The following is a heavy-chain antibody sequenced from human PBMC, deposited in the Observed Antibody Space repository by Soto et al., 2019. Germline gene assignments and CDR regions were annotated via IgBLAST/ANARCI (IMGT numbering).Heavy chain of an antibody. J-gene: IGHJ4*02. CDR2: INPIGGST. CDR1: GYTFTTYY. Sequence: QVQLVQSGAEVKKPGASVKVSCTASGYTFTTYYIHWVRQAPGQGVEWVGIINPIGGSTSYAQKFQGRVTMTRETPKDTVYMEMSGLRSDDTTVYYCARGTYDILTGYSRELDYWGQGTLVTVSS. D-gene: IGHD3-9*01. CDR3: ARGTYDILTGYSRELDY. V-gene: IGHV1-46*03.